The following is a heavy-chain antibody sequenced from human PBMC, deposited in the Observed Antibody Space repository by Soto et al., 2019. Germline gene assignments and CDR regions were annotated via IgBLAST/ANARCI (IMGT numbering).Heavy chain of an antibody. Sequence: QVQLVQSGAEVKKPGASVKVSCKASGYTFTSYYMHWVRQAPGQGLEWMGIINPSGGSTSYAQKFQGRVTMTRDTSTSTVYMELSSLRSEDTAVYYCARDVRGYSSGWAVYYYYGMDVWGQGTTVTVSS. CDR2: INPSGGST. CDR3: ARDVRGYSSGWAVYYYYGMDV. D-gene: IGHD6-19*01. J-gene: IGHJ6*02. V-gene: IGHV1-46*01. CDR1: GYTFTSYY.